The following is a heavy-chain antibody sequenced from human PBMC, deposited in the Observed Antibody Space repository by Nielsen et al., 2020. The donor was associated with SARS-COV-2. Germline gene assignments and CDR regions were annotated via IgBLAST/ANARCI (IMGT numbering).Heavy chain of an antibody. Sequence: GESLKISCAASGFTFSSYSMNWVRQAPGKGLEWVSYISSSSSTIYYADSVKGRFTISRDNAKNSLYLQMNSLRAEDTAVYYCARDRTGGWFDPWGQGTLVTVSS. J-gene: IGHJ5*02. V-gene: IGHV3-48*04. CDR3: ARDRTGGWFDP. D-gene: IGHD3-16*01. CDR2: ISSSSSTI. CDR1: GFTFSSYS.